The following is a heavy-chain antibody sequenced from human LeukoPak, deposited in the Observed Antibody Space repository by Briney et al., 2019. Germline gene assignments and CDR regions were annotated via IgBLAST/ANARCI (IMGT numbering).Heavy chain of an antibody. V-gene: IGHV1-69*04. CDR3: ARSPYYDSSGYPSPQYYFDY. J-gene: IGHJ4*02. CDR1: GGTFISYA. D-gene: IGHD3-22*01. Sequence: SVKVSCKASGGTFISYAISWVRQAPGQGLEWMGRIIPILGIANYAQKFQGRVTITADKSTSTAYMELSSLRSEDTAVYYCARSPYYDSSGYPSPQYYFDYWGQGTLVTVSS. CDR2: IIPILGIA.